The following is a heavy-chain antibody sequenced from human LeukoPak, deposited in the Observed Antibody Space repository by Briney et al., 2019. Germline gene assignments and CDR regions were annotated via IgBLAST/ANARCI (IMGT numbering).Heavy chain of an antibody. D-gene: IGHD3-22*01. V-gene: IGHV4-4*02. CDR1: GGSISSSNW. CDR2: IYHSGST. CDR3: ARDLTYYYDSSGYPSDDAFDI. J-gene: IGHJ3*02. Sequence: SETLSLTCAVSGGSISSSNWWSWVRQPPRKGLEWIGEIYHSGSTNYNPSLKSRVTISVDKSKNQFSLKLGSVTAADTAVYYCARDLTYYYDSSGYPSDDAFDIWGQGTMVTVSS.